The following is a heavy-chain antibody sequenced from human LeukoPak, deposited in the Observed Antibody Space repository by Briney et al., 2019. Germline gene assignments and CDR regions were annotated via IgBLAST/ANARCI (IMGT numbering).Heavy chain of an antibody. CDR3: AKTMVRGVYY. CDR1: GFTFSSYE. D-gene: IGHD3-10*01. V-gene: IGHV3-23*01. Sequence: GGSLRLSCAASGFTFSSYEMNWVRQAPGKGLEWVSAISGSGGSTYYADSVKGRFTISRDNSKNTLYLQMNSLRAEDTAVYYCAKTMVRGVYYWGQGTLVTVSS. CDR2: ISGSGGST. J-gene: IGHJ4*02.